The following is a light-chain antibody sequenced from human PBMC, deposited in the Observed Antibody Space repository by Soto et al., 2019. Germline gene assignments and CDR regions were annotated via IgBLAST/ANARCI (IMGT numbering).Light chain of an antibody. J-gene: IGKJ2*01. CDR2: GAS. CDR3: QHYNNWPPRYT. CDR1: QSVSSN. V-gene: IGKV3-15*01. Sequence: EIVMTQSPATLSVSPGERATLSCRASQSVSSNLAWYQQKPGQAPRLLISGASTRATGIPARFSGSGSGTEFTLTISSLQSEDCAVYYCQHYNNWPPRYTFGQGTKLEIK.